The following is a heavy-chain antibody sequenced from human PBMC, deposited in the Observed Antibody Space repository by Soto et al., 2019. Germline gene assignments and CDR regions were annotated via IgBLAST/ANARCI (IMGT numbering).Heavy chain of an antibody. CDR1: GGTFSSYA. Sequence: QVQLVQSGADVKKPGSSVKVSCKVSGGTFSSYAINWVRQAPGQGLEWMGGIIPIFGTANYAQKFQDRVTMSADGSTSTAYVEVSSLRSEDTAMYYCARDVEVAGTKRWFDSWGQGTLVTVSS. V-gene: IGHV1-69*01. CDR2: IIPIFGTA. CDR3: ARDVEVAGTKRWFDS. D-gene: IGHD6-19*01. J-gene: IGHJ5*01.